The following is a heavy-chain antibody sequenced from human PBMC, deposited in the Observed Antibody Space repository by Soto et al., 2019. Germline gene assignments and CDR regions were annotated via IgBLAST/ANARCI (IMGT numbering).Heavy chain of an antibody. CDR2: ISYSGST. J-gene: IGHJ4*02. D-gene: IGHD3-22*01. CDR1: GGSISSGGYY. V-gene: IGHV4-31*03. CDR3: ARHPRIYDYYDSSGYYDY. Sequence: PSETLSLTCTVSGGSISSGGYYWSWIRQHPGKGLEWIGYISYSGSTSHNPSLKSRVTISVDTSKNQFSLKLSSVTAADTAVYYCARHPRIYDYYDSSGYYDYWGQGTLVTVSS.